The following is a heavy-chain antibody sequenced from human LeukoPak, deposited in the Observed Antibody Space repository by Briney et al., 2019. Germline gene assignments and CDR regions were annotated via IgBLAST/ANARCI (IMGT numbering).Heavy chain of an antibody. CDR1: GASISSSSYY. CDR2: IYYSGST. CDR3: ARRQQWLGSNRNWFDP. D-gene: IGHD6-19*01. Sequence: SETLSLTCTVSGASISSSSYYWGWIRQPPGKGLEWIGSIYYSGSTYYNPSLKSRVTISVDTSKNQFSLKLSSVTAADTAVYYCARRQQWLGSNRNWFDPWGQGTLVTVSS. J-gene: IGHJ5*02. V-gene: IGHV4-39*01.